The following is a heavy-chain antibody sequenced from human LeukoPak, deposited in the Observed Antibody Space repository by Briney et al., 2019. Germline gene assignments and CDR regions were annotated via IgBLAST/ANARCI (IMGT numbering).Heavy chain of an antibody. D-gene: IGHD3-3*01. CDR1: GGSISGYY. CDR2: IYHSGST. J-gene: IGHJ6*03. V-gene: IGHV4-59*12. Sequence: PSETLSLTCTVSGGSISGYYWSWIRQPAGKGLEWIGEIYHSGSTNYNPSLKSRVTISVDRSKNQFSLKLSSVTAADTAVYYCARTEYYDFWSGYYTGHYYYYMDVWGKGTTVTVSS. CDR3: ARTEYYDFWSGYYTGHYYYYMDV.